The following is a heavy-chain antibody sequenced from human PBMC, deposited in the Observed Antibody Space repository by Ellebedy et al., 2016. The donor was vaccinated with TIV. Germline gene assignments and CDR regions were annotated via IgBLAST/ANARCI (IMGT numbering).Heavy chain of an antibody. CDR1: ELTFNSYA. CDR2: VSGDGGFT. D-gene: IGHD1-26*01. Sequence: PGGSLRLSCADSELTFNSYAMSWVRQAPGKGLQWVSTVSGDGGFTYYADSVKGRFTISSDNSKNTLSLQMNSLRAEDTAVYYCAKTPVGGDGFNIWGQGTMVTASS. CDR3: AKTPVGGDGFNI. V-gene: IGHV3-23*01. J-gene: IGHJ3*02.